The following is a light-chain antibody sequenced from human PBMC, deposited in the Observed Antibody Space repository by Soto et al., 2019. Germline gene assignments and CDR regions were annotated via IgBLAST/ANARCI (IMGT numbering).Light chain of an antibody. J-gene: IGKJ1*01. CDR1: QSVGGW. CDR2: KAS. CDR3: QQYNSYSPWT. Sequence: DLQLTQSPSTLSASVGDRVTITCRASQSVGGWLAWYQQKPGKAPNLLIYKASSIKSGVPPRFSGSGSGTEFTLTISSLQPDDSATYYCQQYNSYSPWTFGQGTKVEI. V-gene: IGKV1-5*03.